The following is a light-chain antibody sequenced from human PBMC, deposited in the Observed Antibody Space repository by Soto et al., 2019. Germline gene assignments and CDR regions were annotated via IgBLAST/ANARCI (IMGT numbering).Light chain of an antibody. V-gene: IGLV2-14*01. CDR2: DVS. J-gene: IGLJ2*01. Sequence: QSVLTQPASVSGSPGQSITISCTATSSDVGGYNYVSWYQQHPGKAPKLMIYDVSNRPSGVSNRFSGSKSGNTASLTISGLQAEDEADYYCSSYTSCSTFVVFGGGTKLTVL. CDR3: SSYTSCSTFVV. CDR1: SSDVGGYNY.